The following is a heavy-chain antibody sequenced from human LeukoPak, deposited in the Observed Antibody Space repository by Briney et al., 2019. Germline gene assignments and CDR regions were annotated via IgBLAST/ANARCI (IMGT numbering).Heavy chain of an antibody. CDR1: GGSISTYY. V-gene: IGHV4-59*08. Sequence: SETLSLTCTVSGGSISTYYWSWIRQPPGKGLEWIGYIYYSGSTNYNPSLKGRVTISLDTSKNQFSLKLSSVTAADTAVYYCARVPNYYDSSGTFDYWGQGTLVTVSS. J-gene: IGHJ4*02. D-gene: IGHD3-22*01. CDR2: IYYSGST. CDR3: ARVPNYYDSSGTFDY.